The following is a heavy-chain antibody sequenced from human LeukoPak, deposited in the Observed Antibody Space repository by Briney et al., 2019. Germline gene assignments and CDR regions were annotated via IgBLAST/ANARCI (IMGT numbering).Heavy chain of an antibody. J-gene: IGHJ5*02. Sequence: SVKVSCKASGFTFTSSAVQWVRQARGQRLEWIGWIVVGSGNTNYAQKFQERVTITRDMSTSTAYMELSSLRSEDTAVYYCAADRGCSSGSCYVRFDPWGQGTLVTVSS. V-gene: IGHV1-58*01. CDR1: GFTFTSSA. CDR2: IVVGSGNT. CDR3: AADRGCSSGSCYVRFDP. D-gene: IGHD2-15*01.